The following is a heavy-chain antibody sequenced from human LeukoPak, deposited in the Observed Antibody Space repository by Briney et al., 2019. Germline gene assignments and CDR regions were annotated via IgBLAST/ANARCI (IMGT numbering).Heavy chain of an antibody. CDR1: GGTFSSYA. D-gene: IGHD4-17*01. J-gene: IGHJ4*02. CDR3: AKDLSPTVQTNFDC. Sequence: GASVKVSCKASGGTFSSYAISWVRQAPGQGLEWMGRIIPIFGTANYAQKFQGRVTITTDESTSTAYMELSSLRSEDTAVYYCAKDLSPTVQTNFDCWGQGTLVTVSS. V-gene: IGHV1-69*05. CDR2: IIPIFGTA.